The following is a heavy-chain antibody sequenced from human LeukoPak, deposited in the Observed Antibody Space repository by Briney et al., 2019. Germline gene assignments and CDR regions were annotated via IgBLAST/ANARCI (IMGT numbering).Heavy chain of an antibody. D-gene: IGHD3-22*01. V-gene: IGHV3-64*01. CDR3: ARSRDYYDSSLNFDY. Sequence: GGSPRLSCAASGFTFSSYAMHWVRQAPGKGLEYVSAISSNGGSTYYANSVKGRFTISRDNSKNTLYLQMGSLRAEDVAVYYCARSRDYYDSSLNFDYWGQGTLVTVSS. J-gene: IGHJ4*02. CDR1: GFTFSSYA. CDR2: ISSNGGST.